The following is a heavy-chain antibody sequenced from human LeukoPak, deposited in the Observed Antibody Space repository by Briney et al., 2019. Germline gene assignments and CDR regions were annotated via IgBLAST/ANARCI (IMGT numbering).Heavy chain of an antibody. CDR3: ATATSGSYNWFDP. J-gene: IGHJ5*02. V-gene: IGHV1-69*13. CDR1: GGTFSSYA. CDR2: IIPIFGTA. D-gene: IGHD1-26*01. Sequence: SVKVSCKASGGTFSSYAISWVRQAPGQGLEWMGGIIPIFGTANYAQKFQGRVTITADESTSTAYMELSSLRSEDTAVYYCATATSGSYNWFDPWGQGTLATVSS.